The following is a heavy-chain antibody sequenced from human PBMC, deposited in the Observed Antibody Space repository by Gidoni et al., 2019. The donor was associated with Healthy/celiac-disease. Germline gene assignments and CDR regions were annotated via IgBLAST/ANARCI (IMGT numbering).Heavy chain of an antibody. J-gene: IGHJ2*01. CDR1: GFTFSSYS. CDR2: ISSSSSYI. CDR3: ARGGGRSGIAVDWYFDL. D-gene: IGHD6-19*01. V-gene: IGHV3-21*01. Sequence: EVQLVEPGGGLVKPGGSLRLSCAASGFTFSSYSMNWVRQAPGKGLEWVSSISSSSSYIYYADSVKGRFTISRDNAKNSLYLQMNSLRAEDTAVYYCARGGGRSGIAVDWYFDLWGRGTLVTVSS.